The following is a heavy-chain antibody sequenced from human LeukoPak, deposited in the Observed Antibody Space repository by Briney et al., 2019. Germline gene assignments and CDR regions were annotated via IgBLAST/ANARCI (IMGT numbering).Heavy chain of an antibody. Sequence: SETLSLTCTVSGGSMSYYYWTWIRQTPGKGLEWIGYKYYDGNSGNTNYNPSLESRVTISVDTSKNQFSLKLISVTAADTAVYHCARDLASPTASFDIWGQGTMVTVSS. CDR2: KYYDGNSGNT. J-gene: IGHJ3*02. V-gene: IGHV4-59*12. CDR3: ARDLASPTASFDI. CDR1: GGSMSYYY.